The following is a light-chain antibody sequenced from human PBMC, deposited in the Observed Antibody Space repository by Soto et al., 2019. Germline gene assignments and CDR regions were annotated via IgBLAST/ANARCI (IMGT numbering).Light chain of an antibody. V-gene: IGLV1-44*01. CDR2: TNN. CDR1: SSNIGSNT. J-gene: IGLJ2*01. CDR3: AAWDDSLSGVV. Sequence: QSVLTQPPSASGTPGQRVTISCSGSSSNIGSNTVNWYQKLPGTAPKLLIYTNNLRPSGVPDRFSGSKSGTSASLAISGLQSEDEADYYCAAWDDSLSGVVFGGATKLTVL.